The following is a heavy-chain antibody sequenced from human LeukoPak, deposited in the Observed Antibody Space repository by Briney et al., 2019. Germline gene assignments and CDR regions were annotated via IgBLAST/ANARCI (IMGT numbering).Heavy chain of an antibody. D-gene: IGHD1-26*01. CDR1: GYSFANFW. CDR3: ARRSGSYFNF. J-gene: IGHJ4*02. V-gene: IGHV5-51*01. CDR2: IYPGDSDT. Sequence: GESLKISFKGSGSGYSFANFWIGWVRQMPGKGLEWMGIIYPGDSDTRYSPSFEGQVTISVDKSVNTAYLQWSSLRASDTAIYFCARRSGSYFNFWGQGTQVIVS.